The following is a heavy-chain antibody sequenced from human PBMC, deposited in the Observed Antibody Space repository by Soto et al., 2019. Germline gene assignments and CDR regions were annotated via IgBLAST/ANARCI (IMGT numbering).Heavy chain of an antibody. CDR1: GFTFSDYA. CDR3: AKWGRQWLVTSDFNY. CDR2: VSHDGRNT. D-gene: IGHD6-19*01. Sequence: VQLVESGGGVVQPGRSLRLSCAASGFTFSDYAMHWVREAPGKGLEWVAVVSHDGRNTHYADSVKGRFTISRDSSKNTVSLEMTSLRAEDTAVYYCAKWGRQWLVTSDFNYWGQGALVTVSS. J-gene: IGHJ4*02. V-gene: IGHV3-30*18.